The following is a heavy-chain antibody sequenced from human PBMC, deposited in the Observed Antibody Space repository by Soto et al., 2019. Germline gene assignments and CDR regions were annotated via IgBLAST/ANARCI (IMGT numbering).Heavy chain of an antibody. D-gene: IGHD3-9*01. V-gene: IGHV3-33*01. CDR2: MWFDGSKQ. J-gene: IGHJ4*02. CDR1: GFTFNNYA. CDR3: VTVPFFDPCYFDP. Sequence: PGGSLRLSCATSGFTFNNYAMHWVRQAPGKGLEWVAAMWFDGSKQYYVDSVKDRFTISRDTSRSTLYLQMNSLRAEDTAVYYCVTVPFFDPCYFDPWGQGTLLTVSS.